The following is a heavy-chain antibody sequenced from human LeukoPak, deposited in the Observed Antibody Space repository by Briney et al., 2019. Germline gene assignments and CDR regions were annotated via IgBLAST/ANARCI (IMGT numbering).Heavy chain of an antibody. CDR2: IRSKANSYAT. J-gene: IGHJ4*02. V-gene: IGHV3-73*01. CDR3: TRQYPYDSSGYYYPTFDY. Sequence: GGSLKLSCAASGFTFSGSAMHWARQASGKGLEWVGRIRSKANSYATAYAASVKGRFTISRDDSKNTAYLQMNSLKTEDTAVYYCTRQYPYDSSGYYYPTFDYWGQGTLVTVSS. CDR1: GFTFSGSA. D-gene: IGHD3-22*01.